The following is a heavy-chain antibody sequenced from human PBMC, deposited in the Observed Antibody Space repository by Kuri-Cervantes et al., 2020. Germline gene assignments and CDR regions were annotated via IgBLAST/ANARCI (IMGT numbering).Heavy chain of an antibody. CDR1: GGSISSSSYY. V-gene: IGHV4-39*02. Sequence: SETLSLTCTVSGGSISSSSYYWGWIRQPPGKGLEWIGSIYYSGSTYYNPSLKSRVTISVDTSKNQFSLKLSSVTAADTAVYYCARDQIVAGSFQHWGQGTLVTVSS. CDR2: IYYSGST. J-gene: IGHJ1*01. D-gene: IGHD3-22*01. CDR3: ARDQIVAGSFQH.